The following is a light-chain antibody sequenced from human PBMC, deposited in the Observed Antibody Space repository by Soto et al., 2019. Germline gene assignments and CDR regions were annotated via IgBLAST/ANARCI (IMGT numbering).Light chain of an antibody. CDR2: DAS. Sequence: DIQMTQSPSSLSASVGDRITITCQASQDIRNHLNWYQQKPGKAPKILIDDASNLEAGVPSRFGGSRSGTDFTFTISSLQPEDIATYYCQQYLHVLTFGGGTKVEIK. CDR1: QDIRNH. J-gene: IGKJ4*01. CDR3: QQYLHVLT. V-gene: IGKV1-33*01.